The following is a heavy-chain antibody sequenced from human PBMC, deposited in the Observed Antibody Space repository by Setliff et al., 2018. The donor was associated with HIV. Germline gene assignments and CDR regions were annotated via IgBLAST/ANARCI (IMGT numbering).Heavy chain of an antibody. V-gene: IGHV4-34*01. Sequence: PSETMSLTCAVYGGSLSGYYWSWIRQAPGKGLEWIGEINHRGRTRYNPSLKSRVTISVDTSKNQFSLKLSSVTAADTAVYYCARGSNPDSPGFIAYWYFDLWGRGTLVTVS. CDR2: INHRGRT. CDR1: GGSLSGYY. D-gene: IGHD4-4*01. CDR3: ARGSNPDSPGFIAYWYFDL. J-gene: IGHJ2*01.